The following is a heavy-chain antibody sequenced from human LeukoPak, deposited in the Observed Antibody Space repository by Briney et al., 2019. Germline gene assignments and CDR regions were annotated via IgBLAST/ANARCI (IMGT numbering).Heavy chain of an antibody. J-gene: IGHJ4*02. D-gene: IGHD1-26*01. V-gene: IGHV1-24*01. CDR2: FDPEDGET. Sequence: ASVKVSCKVSGYTFTELSMHWVRQAPGKGLEWMGGFDPEDGETIYAQKFQGRVTMTEDTSTDTAYMELSSLRSEDTAVYYCATVGLELLSFDYWGQGTLVTVSS. CDR3: ATVGLELLSFDY. CDR1: GYTFTELS.